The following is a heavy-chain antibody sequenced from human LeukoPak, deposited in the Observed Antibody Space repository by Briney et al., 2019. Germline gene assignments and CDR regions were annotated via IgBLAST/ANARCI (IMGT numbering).Heavy chain of an antibody. CDR2: IYYSGST. CDR1: GGTISSYY. Sequence: SETLSLTCTVSGGTISSYYWNWIRQSPGKGLEWIGYIYYSGSTNYNPSLKSRVTISVDTSKNQFSLKLSSVTAADTAVYYCARDGRRRTGPDAFDIWGQGTMVTVSS. CDR3: ARDGRRRTGPDAFDI. J-gene: IGHJ3*02. D-gene: IGHD2-8*02. V-gene: IGHV4-59*01.